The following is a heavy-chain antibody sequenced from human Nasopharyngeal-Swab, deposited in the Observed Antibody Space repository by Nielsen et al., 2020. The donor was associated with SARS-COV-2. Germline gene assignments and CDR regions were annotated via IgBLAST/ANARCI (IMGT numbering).Heavy chain of an antibody. J-gene: IGHJ4*02. CDR3: VRGYCDRFSCEHGHGFDY. Sequence: ASVKVSCKASGYSFIDNGISWVRQAPGQGLEWMGWTSAYHSQTNYAQKFQGRITMTTDTSTTTAYMELTSLRSADSAMYYCVRGYCDRFSCEHGHGFDYWGQGTLVTVSS. CDR2: TSAYHSQT. V-gene: IGHV1-18*01. CDR1: GYSFIDNG. D-gene: IGHD2/OR15-2a*01.